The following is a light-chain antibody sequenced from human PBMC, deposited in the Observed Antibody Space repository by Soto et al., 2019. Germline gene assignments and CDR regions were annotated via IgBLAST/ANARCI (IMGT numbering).Light chain of an antibody. CDR2: EVS. CDR3: CSYKTSSAYV. Sequence: LTQPASVSGSPGQSITISCTGTTSDVGGYNSVSWYQQRPGKVPRLIIYEVSNRPSGVSNRFSGSKSGNTAFLAISGLQADDEAHYYCCSYKTSSAYVFGTGTKVTVL. CDR1: TSDVGGYNS. V-gene: IGLV2-14*01. J-gene: IGLJ1*01.